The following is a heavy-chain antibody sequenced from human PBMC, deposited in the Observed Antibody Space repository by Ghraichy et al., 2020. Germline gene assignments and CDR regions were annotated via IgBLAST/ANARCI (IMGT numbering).Heavy chain of an antibody. V-gene: IGHV3-7*01. D-gene: IGHD4-17*01. CDR2: IKQDGSEK. J-gene: IGHJ4*02. Sequence: GESLNISCAASGFTFSSYWMSWVRQAPGKGLEWVANIKQDGSEKYYVDSVKGRFTISRDNAKNSLYLQMNSLRAEDTAVYYCARDQSDYGEAFDYWGQGTLVTVSS. CDR1: GFTFSSYW. CDR3: ARDQSDYGEAFDY.